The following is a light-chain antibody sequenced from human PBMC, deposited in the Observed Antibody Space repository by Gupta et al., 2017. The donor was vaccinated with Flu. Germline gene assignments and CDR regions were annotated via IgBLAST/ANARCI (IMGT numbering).Light chain of an antibody. J-gene: IGKJ5*01. CDR3: HQYGGSPSIT. Sequence: ATLSSGCSQYISTNYFAWYQQRPGLPPRLLIYDASIRATGIPDRFIGSGSGTAFSLTISRLEPEDSAVYYCHQYGGSPSITFGQGTRLEIK. CDR1: QYISTNY. CDR2: DAS. V-gene: IGKV3D-20*01.